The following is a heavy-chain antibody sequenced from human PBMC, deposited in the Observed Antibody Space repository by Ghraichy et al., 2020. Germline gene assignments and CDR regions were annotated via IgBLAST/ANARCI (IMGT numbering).Heavy chain of an antibody. CDR1: GYTLTELS. J-gene: IGHJ5*02. CDR3: ATSLRDFWSGYRRVHNWFDP. V-gene: IGHV1-24*01. Sequence: ASVKVSCKVSGYTLTELSMHWVRQAPGKGLEWMGGFDPEDGETIYAQKFQGRVTMTEDTSTDTAYMELSSLRSEDTAVYYCATSLRDFWSGYRRVHNWFDPWGQGTLVTVSS. D-gene: IGHD3-3*01. CDR2: FDPEDGET.